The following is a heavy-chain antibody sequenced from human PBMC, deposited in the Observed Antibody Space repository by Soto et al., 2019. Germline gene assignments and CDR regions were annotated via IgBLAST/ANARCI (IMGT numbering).Heavy chain of an antibody. Sequence: SETLSLTCTVSGGSVSSYYWAWIRQSPGKALEWIGYIYYSGSTKYNPSLKSRVTVSVDTSNNQFSLRVISVTAADTAVYYCARHSNRNYGLYYFDFWGLGALVTVSS. CDR1: GGSVSSYY. V-gene: IGHV4-59*08. D-gene: IGHD4-4*01. CDR3: ARHSNRNYGLYYFDF. J-gene: IGHJ4*02. CDR2: IYYSGST.